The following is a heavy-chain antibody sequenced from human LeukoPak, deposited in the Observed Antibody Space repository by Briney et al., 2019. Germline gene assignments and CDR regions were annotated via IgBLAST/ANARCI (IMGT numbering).Heavy chain of an antibody. D-gene: IGHD3-10*01. CDR3: ASPNPIGDLSWLDY. Sequence: PGGSLRLSCAASGFTFSSYATSWVRQPPEKGLEWVSVIGGSGDNRYYADSVKGRFTISRDNSKNTLYLQMNSLRVEDTAVYYCASPNPIGDLSWLDYWGQGALVTVSS. CDR1: GFTFSSYA. CDR2: IGGSGDNR. J-gene: IGHJ4*02. V-gene: IGHV3-23*01.